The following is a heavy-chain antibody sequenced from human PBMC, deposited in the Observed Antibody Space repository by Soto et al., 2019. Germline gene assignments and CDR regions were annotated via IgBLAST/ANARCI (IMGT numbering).Heavy chain of an antibody. CDR1: GFTFSSYA. D-gene: IGHD5-12*01. J-gene: IGHJ6*02. CDR2: ISYDGSNK. V-gene: IGHV3-30-3*01. CDR3: ARDYYRFNSGYGFSMDV. Sequence: QVQLVESGGGVVQPGRSLRLSCAASGFTFSSYAMHWVRQAPGKGLEWVAVISYDGSNKYYADSVKGRFTISRDNSKNTLYLQMNSLRAEDTAVYYCARDYYRFNSGYGFSMDVWGQGTTGTVSS.